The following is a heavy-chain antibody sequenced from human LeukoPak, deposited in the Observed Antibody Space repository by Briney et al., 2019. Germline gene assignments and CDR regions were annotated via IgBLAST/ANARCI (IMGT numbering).Heavy chain of an antibody. CDR3: ARARGSGWSLDY. CDR2: IYYSGST. D-gene: IGHD6-19*01. J-gene: IGHJ4*02. V-gene: IGHV4-31*03. CDR1: GGSISSGGYY. Sequence: SETLSLTCTLSGGSISSGGYYWSWIRQHPGKGLEWIGYIYYSGSTYYNPSLKSRVTISVDTSKNQFSLKLSSVTAADTAVYYCARARGSGWSLDYWGQGTLVTVS.